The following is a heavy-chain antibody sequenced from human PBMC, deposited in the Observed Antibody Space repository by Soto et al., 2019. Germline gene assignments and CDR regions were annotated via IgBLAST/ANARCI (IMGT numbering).Heavy chain of an antibody. V-gene: IGHV3-49*04. CDR2: IRSKAYGGTT. D-gene: IGHD2-2*02. CDR1: GFTFGDYA. CDR3: TSAHCSSTSCYNSYYYYGMDV. Sequence: GSLRLACTASGFTFGDYAMSGVGQAPGKGLEWVGFIRSKAYGGTTEYAASVKGRFTISRDDSKSIAYLQMNSLKTEDTAVYYCTSAHCSSTSCYNSYYYYGMDVWGQGTTVTVSS. J-gene: IGHJ6*02.